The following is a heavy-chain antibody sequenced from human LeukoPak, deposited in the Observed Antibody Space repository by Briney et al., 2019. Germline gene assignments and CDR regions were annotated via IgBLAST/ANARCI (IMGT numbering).Heavy chain of an antibody. V-gene: IGHV1-69*04. CDR2: IIPILGIA. J-gene: IGHJ4*02. CDR1: GGTFSSYA. Sequence: ASVKVSCKASGGTFSSYAISWVRQAPGQGLEWMGRIIPILGIANYAQKFQGRVTITADKSTSTAYMELSSLRSEDTAVYYCAREIPDEQWPVTSFDYWGQETLVTVS. D-gene: IGHD6-19*01. CDR3: AREIPDEQWPVTSFDY.